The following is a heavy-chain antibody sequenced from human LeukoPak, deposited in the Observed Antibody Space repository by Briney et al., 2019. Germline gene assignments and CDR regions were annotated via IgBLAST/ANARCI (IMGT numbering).Heavy chain of an antibody. J-gene: IGHJ4*02. CDR2: IYYSGST. Sequence: SSETLSLTCTVSGGSISSSSYYWGWIRQPPGKGLEWIGSIYYSGSTYYNPSLKSRVTISVDTSKNQFSLKPSSVTAADTAVYYCATLPYGSGVYYFDYWGQGTLVTVSS. CDR3: ATLPYGSGVYYFDY. D-gene: IGHD3-10*01. CDR1: GGSISSSSYY. V-gene: IGHV4-39*01.